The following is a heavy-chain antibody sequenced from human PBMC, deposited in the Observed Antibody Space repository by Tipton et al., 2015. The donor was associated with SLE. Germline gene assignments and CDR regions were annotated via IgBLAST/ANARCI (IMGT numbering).Heavy chain of an antibody. CDR3: AKGQLFWSGYPDY. V-gene: IGHV3-21*04. CDR1: GFTFNRYS. Sequence: SLRLSCAASGFTFNRYSVNWVRQAPGKGLEWVSSISSNSFYIYYADSVKGRFTISRDNVKKSLSLQMNSLTTEDTALYLCAKGQLFWSGYPDYWGQGTVVTVSP. J-gene: IGHJ4*02. CDR2: ISSNSFYI. D-gene: IGHD3-3*01.